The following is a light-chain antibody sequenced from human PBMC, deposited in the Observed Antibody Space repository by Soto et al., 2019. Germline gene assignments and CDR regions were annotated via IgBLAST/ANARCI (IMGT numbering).Light chain of an antibody. J-gene: IGLJ3*02. CDR1: SNFVGGYNY. CDR2: DVT. Sequence: QSALTQPRSVSGSPGQSVTISCTATSNFVGGYNYVSWYQQHPGKAPKFMIYDVTKRPSGVPDRFSGSKSGNTASLTISGLQAEDEADYYCCSYAGKGVFGGGTKFTVL. V-gene: IGLV2-11*01. CDR3: CSYAGKGV.